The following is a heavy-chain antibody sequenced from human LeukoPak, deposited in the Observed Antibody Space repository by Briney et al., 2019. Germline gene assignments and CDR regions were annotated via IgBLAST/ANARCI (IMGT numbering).Heavy chain of an antibody. J-gene: IGHJ4*02. V-gene: IGHV4-34*01. CDR3: ARADYGDLLDY. CDR1: GGSFSGYY. CDR2: INHSGST. D-gene: IGHD4-17*01. Sequence: SETLSLTCAVYGGSFSGYYWSWIRQPPGKGLEWIGEINHSGSTNYNPSLKSRVTISVDTSKNQFSLKLSPVTAADTAVYYCARADYGDLLDYWGQGTLVTVSS.